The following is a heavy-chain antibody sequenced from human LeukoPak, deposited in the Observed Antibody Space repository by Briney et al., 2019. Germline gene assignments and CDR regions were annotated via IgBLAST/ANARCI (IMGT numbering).Heavy chain of an antibody. J-gene: IGHJ3*02. CDR2: INPNSGGT. V-gene: IGHV1-2*02. CDR1: GYTFTGYY. D-gene: IGHD2-2*01. CDR3: AGASIVVVPAAKNAFDI. Sequence: RASVKVSCKASGYTFTGYYMHWVRQAPGQGLEWMGWINPNSGGTNYAQKFQGRVTMTRDTSISTAYMELSRLRSDDTAVYYCAGASIVVVPAAKNAFDIWGQGTMVTVSS.